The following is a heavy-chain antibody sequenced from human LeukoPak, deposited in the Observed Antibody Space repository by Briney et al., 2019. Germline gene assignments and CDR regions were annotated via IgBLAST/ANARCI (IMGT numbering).Heavy chain of an antibody. CDR1: GFSFRDFW. CDR3: ARFGYSGWNLEY. J-gene: IGHJ4*02. CDR2: INQGGSVK. D-gene: IGHD5-12*01. Sequence: GGSLRLSCAASGFSFRDFWMTWVRQAPGKGLEWVANINQGGSVKYYVDSVKGRFTISRDDAESSLYVQMNSLRDEGTAVYYCARFGYSGWNLEYWGQGTLVTVSS. V-gene: IGHV3-7*01.